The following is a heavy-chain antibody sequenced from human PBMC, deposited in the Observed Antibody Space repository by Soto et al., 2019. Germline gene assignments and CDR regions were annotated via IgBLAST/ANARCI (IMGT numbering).Heavy chain of an antibody. Sequence: EVQLVESGGGLVKPGGSLRLSCAASGITLSNAWMTWVRQAPGKGLEWVGRIKSKADGSTTEYGSPVKDRFIISRDDSENALDLKMHSLKTEDTAVYYWTTPRPGSHGYGYWGQGTLVTVSS. D-gene: IGHD3-16*01. J-gene: IGHJ4*02. V-gene: IGHV3-15*01. CDR2: IKSKADGSTT. CDR3: TTPRPGSHGYGY. CDR1: GITLSNAW.